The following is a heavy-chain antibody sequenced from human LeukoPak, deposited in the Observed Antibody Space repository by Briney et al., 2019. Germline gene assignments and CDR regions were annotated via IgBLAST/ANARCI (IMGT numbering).Heavy chain of an antibody. CDR3: ASYNSRYCSGGSCYLDV. V-gene: IGHV1-2*02. Sequence: GASVKVSCKASGYTFTGYYMHWVRQAPGQGLEWMGWINPTSGGTKYAQKFQGRVTMTRDTSISTAYMELSRLRSDDTAVYYCASYNSRYCSGGSCYLDVWGKGTTVTISS. D-gene: IGHD2-15*01. CDR2: INPTSGGT. CDR1: GYTFTGYY. J-gene: IGHJ6*03.